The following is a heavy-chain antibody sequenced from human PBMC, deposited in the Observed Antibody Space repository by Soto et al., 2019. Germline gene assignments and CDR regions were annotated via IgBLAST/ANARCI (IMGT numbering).Heavy chain of an antibody. J-gene: IGHJ4*02. CDR2: IIPIFGTA. D-gene: IGHD3-16*01. CDR1: GGTFSSYA. V-gene: IGHV1-69*05. CDR3: TRDRGTSMITKLFDY. Sequence: SVKVSCKASGGTFSSYAISWVRQAPGQGLEWMGGIIPIFGTANYAQKFQSRVTMTIDSSTSTVYMELSSLISDDTAVYYCTRDRGTSMITKLFDYWGQGTLVTVSS.